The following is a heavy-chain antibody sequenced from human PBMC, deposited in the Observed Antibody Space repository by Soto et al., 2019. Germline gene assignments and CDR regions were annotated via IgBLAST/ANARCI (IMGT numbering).Heavy chain of an antibody. CDR1: GGSFSGYY. CDR2: INHSGST. J-gene: IGHJ6*02. CDR3: AGRVSEQQLAFEYYGMAV. Sequence: PSETLSLTCAVYGGSFSGYYWSWIRQPPGKGLEWIGEINHSGSTNYNPSLKSRVTISVDTSKNQFSLKLNSVTAADTAVFYCAGRVSEQQLAFEYYGMAVWGQGTTVTVSS. V-gene: IGHV4-34*01. D-gene: IGHD6-13*01.